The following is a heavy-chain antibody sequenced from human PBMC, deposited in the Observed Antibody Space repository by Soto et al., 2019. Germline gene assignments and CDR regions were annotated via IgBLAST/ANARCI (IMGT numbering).Heavy chain of an antibody. CDR2: INPSGAGT. V-gene: IGHV1-46*01. CDR3: ARDLLGVRFTPY. J-gene: IGHJ4*02. CDR1: GYTFTSYY. D-gene: IGHD3-3*01. Sequence: GASVKVSCKASGYTFTSYYMHWVRQAPGQGLEWMGIINPSGAGTSYAQKFQGRVTMTTDTLYLQMNSLRPEDTAVYYCARDLLGVRFTPYWGQGTLVTVSS.